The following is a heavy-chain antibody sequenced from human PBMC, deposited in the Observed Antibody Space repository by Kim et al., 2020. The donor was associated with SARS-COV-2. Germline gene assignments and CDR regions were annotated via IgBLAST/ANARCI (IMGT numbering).Heavy chain of an antibody. CDR1: GFTFSSYA. V-gene: IGHV3-64D*06. CDR3: VKGRSRLDNDAFDI. J-gene: IGHJ3*02. Sequence: GGSLRLSCSASGFTFSSYAMHWVRQAPGKGLEYVSAISSNGGSTYYADSVKGRFTISRDNSKNTLYLQMSSLRAEDTAVYYCVKGRSRLDNDAFDIWGQGTMVTVSS. CDR2: ISSNGGST. D-gene: IGHD2-2*01.